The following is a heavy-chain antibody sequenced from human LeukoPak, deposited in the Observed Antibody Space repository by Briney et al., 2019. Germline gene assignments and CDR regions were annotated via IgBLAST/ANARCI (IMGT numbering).Heavy chain of an antibody. CDR3: ARHFPHDSGGYYYNALDY. Sequence: ASVKVSCKASGGTFSSYAISWVRQAPGQGLEWMGGIIPIFGTANYAQKFQGRVTITADESTSTAYMELSSLRSEDTAVYYCARHFPHDSGGYYYNALDYWGQGTLVTVSS. CDR2: IIPIFGTA. V-gene: IGHV1-69*13. D-gene: IGHD3-22*01. J-gene: IGHJ4*02. CDR1: GGTFSSYA.